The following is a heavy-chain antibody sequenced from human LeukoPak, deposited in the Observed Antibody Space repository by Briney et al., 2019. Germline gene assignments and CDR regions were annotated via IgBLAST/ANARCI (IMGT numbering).Heavy chain of an antibody. Sequence: ASVKVSCTVSGYTLTELSMHWVRQAPGQGLEWMGWISAYNGNTNYAQKLQGRVTMTTDTSTSTAYMELRSLRSDDTAVYYCARLYCGGDCYFPNDAFDIWGQGTMVTVSS. D-gene: IGHD2-21*02. CDR3: ARLYCGGDCYFPNDAFDI. CDR1: GYTLTELS. J-gene: IGHJ3*02. CDR2: ISAYNGNT. V-gene: IGHV1-18*01.